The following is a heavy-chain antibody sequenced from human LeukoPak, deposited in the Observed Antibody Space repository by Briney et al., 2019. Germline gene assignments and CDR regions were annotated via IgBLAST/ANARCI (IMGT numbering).Heavy chain of an antibody. V-gene: IGHV1-46*03. CDR2: INPGGGSA. J-gene: IGHJ5*02. D-gene: IGHD2-21*01. Sequence: ASVKVSCKASGYTFTSNHIHWVRQAPGQGLEWVGVINPGGGSASTAQNFQGRFIMTRDRSKNTVYMELSSLRSEDTAVYYCARAIKSYCGGHCYSGWFGPWGQGTLVTVSS. CDR1: GYTFTSNH. CDR3: ARAIKSYCGGHCYSGWFGP.